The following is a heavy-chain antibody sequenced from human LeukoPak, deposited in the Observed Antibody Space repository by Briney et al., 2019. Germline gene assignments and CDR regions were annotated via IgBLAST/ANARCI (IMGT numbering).Heavy chain of an antibody. J-gene: IGHJ4*02. D-gene: IGHD4-17*01. CDR2: IYYSGST. CDR3: ARAHGPGDYYNAY. Sequence: GSLRLSCAASGFTFSDYYMSWIRQPPGKGLEWIGYIYYSGSTNYNPSLKSRVTISVDTSKNQFSLKLSSVTAADTAVYYCARAHGPGDYYNAYWGQGTLVTVSS. CDR1: GFTFSDYY. V-gene: IGHV4-59*01.